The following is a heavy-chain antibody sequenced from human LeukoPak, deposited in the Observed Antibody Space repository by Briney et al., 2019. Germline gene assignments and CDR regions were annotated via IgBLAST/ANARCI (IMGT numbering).Heavy chain of an antibody. J-gene: IGHJ6*03. CDR3: ARGRRDIVVVSADYYYYMDV. CDR1: GGSISSSSYY. CDR2: IYYSGST. V-gene: IGHV4-39*07. D-gene: IGHD2-2*01. Sequence: SETLSLTCTVSGGSISSSSYYWGWIRQPPGKGLEWIGSIYYSGSTYYNPSLKSRVTISVDTSKNQFSLKLSSVTAADTAVYYCARGRRDIVVVSADYYYYMDVWGKGTTVTVSS.